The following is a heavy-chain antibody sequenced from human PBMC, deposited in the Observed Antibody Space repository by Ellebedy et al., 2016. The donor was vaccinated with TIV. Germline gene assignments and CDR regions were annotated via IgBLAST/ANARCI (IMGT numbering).Heavy chain of an antibody. CDR1: GYTFTNYY. V-gene: IGHV1-46*01. CDR2: IKPNSGNT. D-gene: IGHD2-8*01. Sequence: ASVKVSCKASGYTFTNYYLHRVRQAPGQGLEWMGIIKPNSGNTTYAQKFQGRVTMTRDTSTSTIYMELSSLRSEDTAVYYCARTNSVDYWGQGTLVTVSS. J-gene: IGHJ4*02. CDR3: ARTNSVDY.